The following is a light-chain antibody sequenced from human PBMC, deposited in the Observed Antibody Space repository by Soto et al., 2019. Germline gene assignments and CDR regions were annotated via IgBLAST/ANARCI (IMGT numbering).Light chain of an antibody. CDR2: GNS. Sequence: QSVLTQQPSVSGAPGQSVTISCTGSSSNIGAGYDVHWYQQLPGTAPKLLIYGNSNRPSGVPDRFSGSKSGTSASLAITGLQAEDEADYYCQSYDSSLSVVFGGWTKLTVL. CDR1: SSNIGAGYD. V-gene: IGLV1-40*01. CDR3: QSYDSSLSVV. J-gene: IGLJ2*01.